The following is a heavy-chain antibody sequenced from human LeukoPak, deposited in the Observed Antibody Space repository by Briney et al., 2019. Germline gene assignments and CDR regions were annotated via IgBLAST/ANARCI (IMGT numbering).Heavy chain of an antibody. J-gene: IGHJ4*02. CDR2: ISSSSNI. V-gene: IGHV3-21*01. D-gene: IGHD3-10*01. CDR3: ARDLYGSGRYQRDY. Sequence: GGSLRLSCAASGFTFSSYSMNWVRQAPGKGLEWVSSISSSSNIYYADSVKGRFTISRDNAKNSLYLQMNSLRAEDTAVYYCARDLYGSGRYQRDYWGQGTLVTVSS. CDR1: GFTFSSYS.